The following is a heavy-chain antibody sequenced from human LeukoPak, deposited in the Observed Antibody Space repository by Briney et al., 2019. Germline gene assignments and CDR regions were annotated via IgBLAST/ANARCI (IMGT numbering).Heavy chain of an antibody. D-gene: IGHD2-2*01. CDR2: ISQSGSI. Sequence: SETLSLTCAVYGGSFSEFYWSWIRQSPGKGLEWIAEISQSGSINYNPSLKSRVTISVDASKKQFSLKMSSVTAADTAMYYCARVPTGRNVVAAAARKGWNGAFDIWGQGTMVTVSS. CDR3: ARVPTGRNVVAAAARKGWNGAFDI. V-gene: IGHV4-34*01. J-gene: IGHJ3*02. CDR1: GGSFSEFY.